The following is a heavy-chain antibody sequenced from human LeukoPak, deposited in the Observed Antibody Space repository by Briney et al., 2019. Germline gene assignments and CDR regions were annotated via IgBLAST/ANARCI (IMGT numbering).Heavy chain of an antibody. CDR1: GYSISSGYY. CDR2: IYHSGST. CDR3: AREVMGYAPGND. V-gene: IGHV4-38-2*02. Sequence: PSETLSLTCTVSGYSISSGYYWGWIRQPPGKGLEWIGSIYHSGSTYYNPSLKSRVTISVDTSKNQFSLKLSSVTAADTAVYYCAREVMGYAPGNDWGQGTLVTVSS. D-gene: IGHD6-13*01. J-gene: IGHJ4*02.